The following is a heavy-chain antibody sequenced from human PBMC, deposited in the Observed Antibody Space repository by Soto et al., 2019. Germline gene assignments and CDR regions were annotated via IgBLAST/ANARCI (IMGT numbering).Heavy chain of an antibody. CDR3: TRDRSGTMLL. D-gene: IGHD1-7*01. Sequence: EVQLVESGGGLVQPGGSLRLSCTASGFTFSNYWMSWVRQAPGEGLEWVANMNQDGSERYYVDSVEGRFTISRDNAKNSLYLQINSLRAEDRAIYYCTRDRSGTMLLWGQGTLVPVSS. V-gene: IGHV3-7*01. CDR2: MNQDGSER. CDR1: GFTFSNYW. J-gene: IGHJ4*02.